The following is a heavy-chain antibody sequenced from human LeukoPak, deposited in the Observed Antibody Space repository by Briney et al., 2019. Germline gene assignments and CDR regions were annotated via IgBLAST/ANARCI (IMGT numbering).Heavy chain of an antibody. V-gene: IGHV3-30*14. CDR1: GFTFSSYA. D-gene: IGHD1-26*01. CDR3: ARVLGSGSYYLDN. Sequence: GGSLRLSCAASGFTFSSYAMHWVRQAPGKGLKWVAVISYDGSNKYYADSVKGRFTISRDNSKNTLYLQMGSLRAEDMAVYYCARVLGSGSYYLDNWGQGTLVTVSS. J-gene: IGHJ4*02. CDR2: ISYDGSNK.